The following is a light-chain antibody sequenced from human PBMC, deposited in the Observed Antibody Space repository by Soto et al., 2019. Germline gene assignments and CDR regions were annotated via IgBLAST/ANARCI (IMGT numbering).Light chain of an antibody. V-gene: IGKV1-33*01. CDR3: QQRHNLPHT. CDR2: DAS. CDR1: QDVRKY. J-gene: IGKJ3*01. Sequence: DIQMTPSPSSLSASVGDRVTITCKASQDVRKYLSWYQQKARKAPKLLIYDASNLETGVPSRFSGSGSGTDFTFTISSLQPEDIATYYCQQRHNLPHTFGPGTKVDIK.